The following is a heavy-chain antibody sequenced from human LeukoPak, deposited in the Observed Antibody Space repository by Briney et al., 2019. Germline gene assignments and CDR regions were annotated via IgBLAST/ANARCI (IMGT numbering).Heavy chain of an antibody. V-gene: IGHV3-30*02. CDR3: AKAVGSCDGGTCYPIGYFDY. CDR1: GFTFSSYW. J-gene: IGHJ4*02. Sequence: GGSLRLSCAASGFTFSSYWMHWVRQAPGKGLEWVAFIRFDGNKKYYADSVKGRFTLSRDNYRNTLYLQMNSLRAEDTAMYYCAKAVGSCDGGTCYPIGYFDYWGQGTLVTVSS. CDR2: IRFDGNKK. D-gene: IGHD2-15*01.